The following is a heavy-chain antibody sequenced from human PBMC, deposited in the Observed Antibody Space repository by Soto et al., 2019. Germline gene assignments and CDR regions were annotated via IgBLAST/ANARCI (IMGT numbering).Heavy chain of an antibody. Sequence: QVQLVESGGGVVQPGRSLRLSCAASGFTFSSYAVHWVRQAPGKGLEWVAVISYDGRYIYYADSVKGRFTISRDNSNNTLYLEIISLRAEDAAVYYCAKGGVHYYYYYMDIWGRGTTVTVSS. CDR1: GFTFSSYA. J-gene: IGHJ6*03. V-gene: IGHV3-30*18. CDR3: AKGGVHYYYYYMDI. D-gene: IGHD1-1*01. CDR2: ISYDGRYI.